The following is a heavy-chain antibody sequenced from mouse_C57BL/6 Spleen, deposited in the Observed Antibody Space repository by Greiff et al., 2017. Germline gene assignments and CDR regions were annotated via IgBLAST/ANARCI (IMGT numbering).Heavy chain of an antibody. CDR2: ISSGSSTI. CDR1: GFTFSDYG. CDR3: ARKLRGYYAMDY. Sequence: ELKLQESGGGLVKPGGSLKLSCAASGFTFSDYGMHWVRQAPEKGLEWVAYISSGSSTIYYADTVKGRFTISRDNAKNTLFLQMTSLRSEDTAMYYCARKLRGYYAMDYWGQGTSVTVSS. J-gene: IGHJ4*01. D-gene: IGHD1-1*01. V-gene: IGHV5-17*01.